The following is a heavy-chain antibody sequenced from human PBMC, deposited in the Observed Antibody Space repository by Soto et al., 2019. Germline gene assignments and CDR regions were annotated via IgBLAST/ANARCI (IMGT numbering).Heavy chain of an antibody. Sequence: QVQLVESGGGVVQPGRSLRPSCAASGFTFSSYAMHWVRQAPGKGLEWVAVISYDGSNKYYADSVKGRFTISRDNSKNTLYLQMNSLRAEDTAVYYCARDPREYCSGGSCYSYWFDPWGQGTLVTVSS. D-gene: IGHD2-15*01. V-gene: IGHV3-30-3*01. J-gene: IGHJ5*02. CDR1: GFTFSSYA. CDR2: ISYDGSNK. CDR3: ARDPREYCSGGSCYSYWFDP.